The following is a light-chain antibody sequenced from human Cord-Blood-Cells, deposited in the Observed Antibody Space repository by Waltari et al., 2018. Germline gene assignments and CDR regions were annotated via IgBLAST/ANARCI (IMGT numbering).Light chain of an antibody. Sequence: QAVVTQEPSLTVSPGGTVTLTCGSSTGAVTSGHYPYWFQQKPGQAPRTLMYNTSNKHSWTPARFSGSLLGGKAALTLSVAQPEDEAGYYCLLSYSGARVFGGGTKLTVL. V-gene: IGLV7-46*01. J-gene: IGLJ3*02. CDR2: NTS. CDR3: LLSYSGARV. CDR1: TGAVTSGHY.